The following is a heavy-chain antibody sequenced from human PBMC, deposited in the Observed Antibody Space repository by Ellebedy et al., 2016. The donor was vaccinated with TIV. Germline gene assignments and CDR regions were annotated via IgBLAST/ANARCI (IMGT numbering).Heavy chain of an antibody. CDR1: GTVIRRFY. CDR3: SRLPGEDSRGYYFDL. Sequence: MPSETLSLTCSVSGTVIRRFYWCWIRQPPGKGLEWMGDIYSSQSTNYNPSLKIRVTISVDTSKNQFSLRLSSVTAADTAVYYCSRLPGEDSRGYYFDLWGQGTLVTVSS. V-gene: IGHV4-4*08. J-gene: IGHJ4*02. D-gene: IGHD3-22*01. CDR2: IYSSQST.